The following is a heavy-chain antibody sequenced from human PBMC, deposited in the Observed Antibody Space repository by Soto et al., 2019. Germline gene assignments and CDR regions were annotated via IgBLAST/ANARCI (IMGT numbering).Heavy chain of an antibody. CDR2: ISHDGHA. J-gene: IGHJ5*02. Sequence: LSLTCSVLDDSISDSRYYWGWIRQSPEKGLEWIGSISHDGHAYYNPPLKSRVTLFADTSRNQFSLKMKSVTVADTALYFCARQVYGEYLGGNWFDPWGQGAPVTV. D-gene: IGHD4-17*01. V-gene: IGHV4-39*01. CDR3: ARQVYGEYLGGNWFDP. CDR1: DDSISDSRYY.